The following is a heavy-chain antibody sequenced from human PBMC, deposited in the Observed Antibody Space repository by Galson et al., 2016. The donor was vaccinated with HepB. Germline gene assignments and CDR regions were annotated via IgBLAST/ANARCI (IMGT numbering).Heavy chain of an antibody. CDR2: ISNDGRNK. Sequence: SLRLSCAASSFTFSSHGIHWVRQAPGKGLEWVAVISNDGRNKYYVDSVKGRFIISRDNSKNSLHLQMNSLRLDDTALYFCVRDPRGATGLGTFDLWGQGTMVTVSS. D-gene: IGHD1-26*01. V-gene: IGHV3-30*03. CDR1: SFTFSSHG. CDR3: VRDPRGATGLGTFDL. J-gene: IGHJ3*01.